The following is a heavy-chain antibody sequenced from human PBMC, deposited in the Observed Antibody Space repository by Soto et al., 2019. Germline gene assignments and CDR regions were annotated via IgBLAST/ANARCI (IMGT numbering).Heavy chain of an antibody. Sequence: QLQLQESGPGLVKPSETLSLTCSVSGGSINYNSYHWGWIRQPPGQGLEWIGSIFYTGTTFYNPSPESRVTMSVDTSKTSFSLPLTSVTAADTAVYFCARLVVVAPVANVWGQGTPVTVSS. J-gene: IGHJ4*02. CDR3: ARLVVVAPVANV. D-gene: IGHD2-21*01. CDR2: IFYTGTT. CDR1: GGSINYNSYH. V-gene: IGHV4-39*02.